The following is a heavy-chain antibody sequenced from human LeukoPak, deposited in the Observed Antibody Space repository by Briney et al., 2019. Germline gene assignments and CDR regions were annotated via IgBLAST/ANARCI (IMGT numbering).Heavy chain of an antibody. V-gene: IGHV3-7*03. J-gene: IGHJ4*02. D-gene: IGHD6-19*01. CDR2: IKPDGSDK. Sequence: GGSLRLSCAASGFIFRSYWMSWVRQAPGKGLDWVANIKPDGSDKYYVDSVKGRFTISRDNAKNSLYLQINSLRAEDTAVYFCARSGLYVFDRWGQGILVTVSS. CDR3: ARSGLYVFDR. CDR1: GFIFRSYW.